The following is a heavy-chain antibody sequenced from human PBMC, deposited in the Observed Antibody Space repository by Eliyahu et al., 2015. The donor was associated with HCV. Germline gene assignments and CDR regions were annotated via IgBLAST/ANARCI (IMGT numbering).Heavy chain of an antibody. J-gene: IGHJ4*02. D-gene: IGHD6-13*01. CDR2: ITNSGGST. CDR3: AKGSKYGTSWLGGLDS. Sequence: EVQLLESGGGLVQPGGSLRLSCAASGXTFSSYVXNXVRQAPGKGLQWVSSITNSGGSTYYADSVKGRFTISRDNSRNTLYLQMGSLRAEDTAVYYCAKGSKYGTSWLGGLDSWGQGTLVTVSS. CDR1: GXTFSSYV. V-gene: IGHV3-23*01.